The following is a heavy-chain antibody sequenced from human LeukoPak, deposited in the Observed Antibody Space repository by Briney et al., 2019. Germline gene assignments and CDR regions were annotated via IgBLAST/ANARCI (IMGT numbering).Heavy chain of an antibody. V-gene: IGHV3-11*04. Sequence: GGSLRLSCAASGFTFSEDYMTWIRQTPGKGLEWVSFISNSGTIVYYAESVKGRFTISRDNAKNSLYLQMNSLRVEDTAVYYCGRGHWGLDYWGQGTLVTVS. CDR3: GRGHWGLDY. D-gene: IGHD7-27*01. CDR2: ISNSGTIV. CDR1: GFTFSEDY. J-gene: IGHJ4*02.